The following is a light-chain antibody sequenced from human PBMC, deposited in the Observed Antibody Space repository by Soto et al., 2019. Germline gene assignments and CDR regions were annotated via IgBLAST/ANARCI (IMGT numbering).Light chain of an antibody. Sequence: QSALTQPASVSGSPGQSITISCTGTSSDVGSYNLVSWYQQHPGKAPKVMIYEGSKRPSGVSNRFSGSKSGNTASLRISGLQAEDEADYYCCSYAGSTTHVFRTGTKLTVL. CDR2: EGS. J-gene: IGLJ1*01. V-gene: IGLV2-23*01. CDR3: CSYAGSTTHV. CDR1: SSDVGSYNL.